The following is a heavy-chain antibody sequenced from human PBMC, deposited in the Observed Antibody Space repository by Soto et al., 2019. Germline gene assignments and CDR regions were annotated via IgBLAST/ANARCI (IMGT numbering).Heavy chain of an antibody. D-gene: IGHD2-15*01. V-gene: IGHV3-15*01. CDR2: IKSKTDGGGTT. CDR3: TTDTALGCSGGSCYSYY. CDR1: GFTFSDAW. Sequence: PGGSLRLSCAASGFTFSDAWMIWVRQAPGKGLDWVGRIKSKTDGGGTTDYAAPVEGRFTISRDDSKNTLYLQMNSLKTEDTAVYYCTTDTALGCSGGSCYSYYWGRGTLVTVSS. J-gene: IGHJ4*02.